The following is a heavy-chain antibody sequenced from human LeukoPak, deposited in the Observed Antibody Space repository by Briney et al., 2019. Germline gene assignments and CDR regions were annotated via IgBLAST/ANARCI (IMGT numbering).Heavy chain of an antibody. CDR2: IYYSGST. D-gene: IGHD3-10*01. CDR3: ARWVYYGYYFDY. V-gene: IGHV4-61*01. Sequence: SETLSLTCTVSGGSFSSGSYYWSWIRQPPGKGLEWIGYIYYSGSTNYNPSLKSRVTTSVDTSKNQFSLKLSSVTAADTAVYYCARWVYYGYYFDYWGQGTLVTVSS. CDR1: GGSFSSGSYY. J-gene: IGHJ4*02.